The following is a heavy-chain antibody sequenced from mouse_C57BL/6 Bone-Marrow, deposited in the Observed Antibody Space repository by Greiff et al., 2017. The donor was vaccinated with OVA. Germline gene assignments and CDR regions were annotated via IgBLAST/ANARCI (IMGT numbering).Heavy chain of an antibody. J-gene: IGHJ4*01. D-gene: IGHD1-1*01. V-gene: IGHV1-67*01. CDR3: ARLITTVVAPGAMDY. Sequence: VQLQQSGPELVRPGVSVKISCKGSGFTFTDYAMHWVKQSHAKSLEWIGVISPYYGDASYNQKFKDKATMTVDKSSSTAYMELARLTSQVSAVYYCARLITTVVAPGAMDYWGQGTSVTVSS. CDR2: ISPYYGDA. CDR1: GFTFTDYA.